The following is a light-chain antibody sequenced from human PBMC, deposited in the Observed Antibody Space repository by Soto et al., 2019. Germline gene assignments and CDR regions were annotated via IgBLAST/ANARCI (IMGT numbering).Light chain of an antibody. CDR2: CAS. CDR3: QQYYSSPPT. J-gene: IGKJ1*01. V-gene: IGKV4-1*01. Sequence: DIVMTQSPDSLAVSLGERATFNCKSSQSVFSSSNYRNYLAWYQQKPRQSPKLLIYCASTRESGVPDRFSGSGSGTDFTLTISNLQAEDVAVYYCQQYYSSPPTFGQGTKVEIK. CDR1: QSVFSSSNYRNY.